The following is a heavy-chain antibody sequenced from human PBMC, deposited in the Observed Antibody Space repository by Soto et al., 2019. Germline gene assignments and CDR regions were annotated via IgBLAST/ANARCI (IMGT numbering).Heavy chain of an antibody. CDR3: AHRDGDPERGYYDSDGMDV. V-gene: IGHV1-69*02. J-gene: IGHJ6*02. CDR2: IIPILGIA. D-gene: IGHD4-17*01. CDR1: GGTFSSYT. Sequence: QVQLVQSGAEVKKPGSSVTVSCKASGGTFSSYTISWVRQAPGQGLEWMGRIIPILGIANYAQKFQGRVTITADKSTSTAYMERSSLRSEDTAVYYCAHRDGDPERGYYDSDGMDVWGQGTTVTVSS.